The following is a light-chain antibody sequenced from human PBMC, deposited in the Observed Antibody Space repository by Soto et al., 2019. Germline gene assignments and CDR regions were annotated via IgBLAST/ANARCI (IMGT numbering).Light chain of an antibody. Sequence: DIQMTQSPSSLSASVGDRVTITCRASQGISNSLAWYQQKPGKVPKLLIYAASTLQSGVPSRFSGSGSGTDFTLTISSLQPEDVATYYCQKYDSAPTLTFGQGTKVEIK. CDR2: AAS. V-gene: IGKV1-27*01. J-gene: IGKJ1*01. CDR1: QGISNS. CDR3: QKYDSAPTLT.